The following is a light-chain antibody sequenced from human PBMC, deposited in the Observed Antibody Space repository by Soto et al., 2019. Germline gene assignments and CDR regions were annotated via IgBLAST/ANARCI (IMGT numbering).Light chain of an antibody. CDR1: SSDVGKYDY. Sequence: QSALTQPPSASGSPGQSVTISCTGTSSDVGKYDYVSWYQQHPGKVPKLIIYEVTNRPSGVSNRFSGSKSGNTASLTISGLQAEDEADYYCSSYTTSSTRVFGTGTKVTVL. CDR3: SSYTTSSTRV. CDR2: EVT. V-gene: IGLV2-14*01. J-gene: IGLJ1*01.